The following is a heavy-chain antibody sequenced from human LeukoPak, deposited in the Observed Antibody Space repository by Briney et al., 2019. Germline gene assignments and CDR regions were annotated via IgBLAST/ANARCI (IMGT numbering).Heavy chain of an antibody. CDR2: IRANSNMR. CDR1: GFSFSDIT. CDR3: AKDQEDRGYPSSFDF. J-gene: IGHJ4*02. Sequence: GGSLRLSCAASGFSFSDITMNWVRQAQGKGLEGVSGIRANSNMRFYMELGRGSITIYRDNTKKKLFLQMDSLRVDDTAVYFCAKDQEDRGYPSSFDFWGQGTLVTVSS. D-gene: IGHD2-15*01. V-gene: IGHV3-23*01.